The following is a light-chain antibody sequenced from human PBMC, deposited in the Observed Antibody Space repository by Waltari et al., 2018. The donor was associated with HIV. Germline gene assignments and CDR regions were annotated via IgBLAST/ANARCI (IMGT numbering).Light chain of an antibody. CDR3: QSYDGSLGGYV. CDR2: GHT. Sequence: SVLTQPPSVSGAPGQRVTISCTGTISNIGAGYDVHWYQQLPGTAPKLLIYGHTHRPSGVPDRFSGSKSGTSASLAITGLQAEDEADYYCQSYDGSLGGYVFGTGTAVTVL. CDR1: ISNIGAGYD. V-gene: IGLV1-40*01. J-gene: IGLJ1*01.